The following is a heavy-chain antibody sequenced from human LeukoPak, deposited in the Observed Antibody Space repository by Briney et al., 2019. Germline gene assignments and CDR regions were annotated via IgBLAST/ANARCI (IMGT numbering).Heavy chain of an antibody. V-gene: IGHV3-23*01. CDR3: ARDQADYYGSGSDAFDI. Sequence: PGGSLRLSCAASGFTFSTSAMTWVRQAPGKGLEWVSGISGSGVTDYADSVKGRFTISRDNSKNTLYLQMNSLRAEDTAVYYCARDQADYYGSGSDAFDIWGQGTMVTVSS. J-gene: IGHJ3*02. CDR1: GFTFSTSA. D-gene: IGHD3-10*01. CDR2: ISGSGVT.